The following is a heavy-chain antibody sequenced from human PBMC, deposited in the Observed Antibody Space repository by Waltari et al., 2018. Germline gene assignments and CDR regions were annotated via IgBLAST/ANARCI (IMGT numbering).Heavy chain of an antibody. V-gene: IGHV1-69*05. CDR1: GGTFSSYA. Sequence: QVQLVQSGAEVKKPGSSVKVSCKASGGTFSSYAISWVRQAPGQGLEWMGGIIPILGTANYAQKSQGRVTITTDESTGTAYMELSSLRSEDTALYYCAREGRHDGDSGYYFDYGGQGTLVTVSS. CDR2: IIPILGTA. CDR3: AREGRHDGDSGYYFDY. J-gene: IGHJ4*02. D-gene: IGHD4-17*01.